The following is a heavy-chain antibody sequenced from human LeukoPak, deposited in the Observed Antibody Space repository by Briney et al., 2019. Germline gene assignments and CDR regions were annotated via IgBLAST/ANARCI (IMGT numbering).Heavy chain of an antibody. Sequence: GGSLRLSCAASGFTFSSHWMHWVRQAPGKGLVWVSRITSDGSSTSYVESVKGRFTISRENAKNTLFLQMNSLRAEDTAVYFCVRGYSSSSSVYFDYWGQGTLVTVSS. CDR1: GFTFSSHW. D-gene: IGHD6-13*01. CDR3: VRGYSSSSSVYFDY. J-gene: IGHJ4*02. CDR2: ITSDGSST. V-gene: IGHV3-74*01.